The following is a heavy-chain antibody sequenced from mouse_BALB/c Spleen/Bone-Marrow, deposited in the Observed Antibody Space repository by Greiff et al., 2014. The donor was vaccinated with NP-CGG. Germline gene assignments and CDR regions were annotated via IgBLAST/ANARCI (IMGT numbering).Heavy chain of an antibody. CDR2: ISCYNGAT. CDR1: GYSFTGYY. J-gene: IGHJ2*01. V-gene: IGHV1S34*01. CDR3: ARRDWDGGYYFDY. D-gene: IGHD4-1*01. Sequence: LVKAGASVKISCKASGYSFTGYYMHWVKQSHGKSLEWIGYISCYNGATSYNQKFKGKATFTVDTSSSTAYMQFNSLTSEDSAVYYCARRDWDGGYYFDYRGHGTTLTVSS.